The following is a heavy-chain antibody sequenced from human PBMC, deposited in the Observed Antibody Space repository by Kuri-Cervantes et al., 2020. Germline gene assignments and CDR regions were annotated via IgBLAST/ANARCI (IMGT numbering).Heavy chain of an antibody. CDR1: GGTFSSYA. J-gene: IGHJ5*02. CDR3: ARGARRTSNWFDP. D-gene: IGHD3-16*01. CDR2: IIPIFGTA. V-gene: IGHV1-69*05. Sequence: SVKVSCKASGGTFSSYAISWVRQAPGQGLEWMGGIIPIFGTANYAQKFQGRVTMTRNTSISTAYMELSSLRSEDTAVYCCARGARRTSNWFDPWGQGTLVTVSS.